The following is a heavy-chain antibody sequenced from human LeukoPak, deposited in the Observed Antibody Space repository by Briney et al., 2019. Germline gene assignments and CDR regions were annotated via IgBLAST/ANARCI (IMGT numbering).Heavy chain of an antibody. CDR1: GGSISSYY. D-gene: IGHD3-16*01. J-gene: IGHJ4*02. V-gene: IGHV4-59*01. Sequence: TPSETLSLTCTVSGGSISSYYWSWIRQPPGKGLEWIGYIYYSGSTNYNPPLKSRVTISVDTSKNQFSLKLSSVTAADTAVYYCARGGYYFDYWGQGTLVTVSS. CDR2: IYYSGST. CDR3: ARGGYYFDY.